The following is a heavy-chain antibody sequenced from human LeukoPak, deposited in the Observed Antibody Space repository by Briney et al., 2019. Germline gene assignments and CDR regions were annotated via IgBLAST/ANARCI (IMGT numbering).Heavy chain of an antibody. CDR2: INHSGST. V-gene: IGHV4-34*01. CDR1: GGSFSGYY. CDR3: ARRRACSSTSCYRTYNWFDP. D-gene: IGHD2-2*02. Sequence: PSETLSLTCAVYGGSFSGYYWSWIRQPPGKGLEWIGEINHSGSTNYNPSLKSRVTISVDTSKNQFSLKLSSVTAADTAVYYCARRRACSSTSCYRTYNWFDPWGQGTPVTVSS. J-gene: IGHJ5*02.